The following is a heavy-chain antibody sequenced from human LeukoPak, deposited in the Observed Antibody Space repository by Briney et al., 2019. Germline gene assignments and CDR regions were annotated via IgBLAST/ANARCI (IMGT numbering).Heavy chain of an antibody. V-gene: IGHV4-59*01. Sequence: SETLSLTCTVSGGSISSYYWSWIRQPPGKGLEWIGYIYYSGSTNYNPSLKSRVTISVDTSKNQFSLKLSSVTAVDTAVYYCARGPVGGATYYDGDAFDIWGQGTMVTVSS. J-gene: IGHJ3*02. CDR2: IYYSGST. CDR1: GGSISSYY. D-gene: IGHD1-26*01. CDR3: ARGPVGGATYYDGDAFDI.